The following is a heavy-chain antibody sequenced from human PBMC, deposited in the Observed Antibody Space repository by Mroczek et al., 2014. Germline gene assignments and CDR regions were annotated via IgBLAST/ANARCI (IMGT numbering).Heavy chain of an antibody. CDR3: ARDLGHGVVPAAPNNWFDP. V-gene: IGHV1-2*02. D-gene: IGHD2-2*01. Sequence: QVQLVQSGAEVKKPGASVKVSCKASGYTFTGYYMHWVRQAPGQGLEWMGWINPNSGGTNYAQKFQGRVTMTRDTSISTAYMELSRLRSDDTAVYYCARDLGHGVVPAAPNNWFDPWGQGTPGHRL. J-gene: IGHJ5*02. CDR1: GYTFTGYY. CDR2: INPNSGGT.